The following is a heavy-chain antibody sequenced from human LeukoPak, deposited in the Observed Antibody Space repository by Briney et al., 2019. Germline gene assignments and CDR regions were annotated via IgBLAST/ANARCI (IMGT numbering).Heavy chain of an antibody. CDR3: ARSGTGSHSNWFDP. CDR2: IIPTFGIA. V-gene: IGHV1-69*04. D-gene: IGHD3-10*01. Sequence: SVKVSCKASGGTFSSYAISWVRQAPGQGLEWMGRIIPTFGIANYAQKFQGRVTITADKSTSTAYMELSSLRSEDTAVYYCARSGTGSHSNWFDPWGQGTLVTVSS. CDR1: GGTFSSYA. J-gene: IGHJ5*02.